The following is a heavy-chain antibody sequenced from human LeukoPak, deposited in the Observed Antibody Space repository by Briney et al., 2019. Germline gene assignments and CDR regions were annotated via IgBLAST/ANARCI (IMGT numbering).Heavy chain of an antibody. J-gene: IGHJ4*02. V-gene: IGHV4-59*12. CDR2: IYYSGST. CDR1: GGSISSYY. D-gene: IGHD6-13*01. CDR3: ASVISRWSSSSFDY. Sequence: SETLSLTCTVSGGSISSYYWSWIRQPPGKGLEWIGYIYYSGSTNYNPSLKSRVTISVDTSKNQFSLKLSSVTAADTAVYYCASVISRWSSSSFDYWGQGTLVTVSS.